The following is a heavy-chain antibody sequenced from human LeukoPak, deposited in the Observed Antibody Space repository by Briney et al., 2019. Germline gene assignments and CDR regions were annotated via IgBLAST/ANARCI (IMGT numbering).Heavy chain of an antibody. Sequence: GASVKVSCRTSGYMFTTYGISWVRQAPGQGLEWMGWISAYNGNTKYAQKFQDRVTMTTDTSTSTAYMELRSLRSDDTAVYYCARGLPPRRNYDSRGYYSYYFDYWGQGTLVTVSS. CDR1: GYMFTTYG. D-gene: IGHD3-22*01. CDR2: ISAYNGNT. CDR3: ARGLPPRRNYDSRGYYSYYFDY. J-gene: IGHJ4*02. V-gene: IGHV1-18*01.